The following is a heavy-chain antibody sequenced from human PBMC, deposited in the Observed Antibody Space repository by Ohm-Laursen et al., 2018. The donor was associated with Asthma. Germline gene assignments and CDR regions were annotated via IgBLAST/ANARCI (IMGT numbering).Heavy chain of an antibody. CDR2: INGDSKSI. CDR3: ARADSSNWDFDY. Sequence: GSLRLSCAASGFTFSSYALNWVRQAPGEGLDWVSYINGDSKSIHYGDSVRGRFTISRDNAKNSLYLQMNNLRDEDTAVYYCARADSSNWDFDYWGPGTQVTVSS. D-gene: IGHD6-13*01. J-gene: IGHJ4*02. V-gene: IGHV3-48*02. CDR1: GFTFSSYA.